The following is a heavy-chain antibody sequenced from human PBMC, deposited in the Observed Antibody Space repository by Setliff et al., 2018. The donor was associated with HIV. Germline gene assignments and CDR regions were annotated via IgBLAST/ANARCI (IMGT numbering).Heavy chain of an antibody. J-gene: IGHJ6*03. D-gene: IGHD4-17*01. CDR1: GGSISSFY. CDR2: VNHSRRS. V-gene: IGHV4-34*01. Sequence: SETLSLTCTVSGGSISSFYRSWLRQPPGKGLEWIGEVNHSRRSNYNPSLKSRVAISVDMSKNQFSLRLNSVTAADTAVYYCARAYGDYGHYYYYLDVWGKGTTVTVSS. CDR3: ARAYGDYGHYYYYLDV.